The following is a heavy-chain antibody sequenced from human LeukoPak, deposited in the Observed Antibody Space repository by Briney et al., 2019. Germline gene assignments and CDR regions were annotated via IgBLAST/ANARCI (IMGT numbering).Heavy chain of an antibody. J-gene: IGHJ4*02. CDR2: ISYDGSNK. CDR3: AKARWRFGEFN. V-gene: IGHV3-30*18. CDR1: GFTFSSYG. D-gene: IGHD3-10*01. Sequence: PGGSLRLSCAASGFTFSSYGMHWVRQAPGKGLEWVAVISYDGSNKYYADSVKGRFTISRDNSKNTLYLQMNSLRAEDTAVYYCAKARWRFGEFNWGQGTLVTVSS.